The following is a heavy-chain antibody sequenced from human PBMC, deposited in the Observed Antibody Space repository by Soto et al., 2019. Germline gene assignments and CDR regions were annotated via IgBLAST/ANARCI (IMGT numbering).Heavy chain of an antibody. Sequence: QVQLQESGPGLVKPSQTLSLTCTVSGGSISSGGYYWSWIRQHPGKGLEWIGYIYYSGSTYYNPSLKSRVTISVATPKSQFALKLSSVTAADTAVYYCASRGTYYYDSSGYFDYWGQGTLVTVSS. D-gene: IGHD3-22*01. V-gene: IGHV4-31*03. J-gene: IGHJ4*02. CDR2: IYYSGST. CDR3: ASRGTYYYDSSGYFDY. CDR1: GGSISSGGYY.